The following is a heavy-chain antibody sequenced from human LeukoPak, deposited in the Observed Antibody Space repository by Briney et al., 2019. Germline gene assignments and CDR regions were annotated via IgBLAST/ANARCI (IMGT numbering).Heavy chain of an antibody. V-gene: IGHV4-34*01. CDR2: INHSGST. CDR1: GGSFSGYY. D-gene: IGHD5-18*01. J-gene: IGHJ4*02. Sequence: SETLSLTCAVYGGSFSGYYWSWIRQPPGKGLEWIGEINHSGSTNYNPPLTSRVTISVDTSKNQFSLKLSSVTAADTAVYYCARRQLWHKRYYYFDYWGQGTLVTVSS. CDR3: ARRQLWHKRYYYFDY.